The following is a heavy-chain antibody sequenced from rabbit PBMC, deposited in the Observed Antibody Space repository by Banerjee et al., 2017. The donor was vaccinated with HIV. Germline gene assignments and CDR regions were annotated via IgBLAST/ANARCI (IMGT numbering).Heavy chain of an antibody. D-gene: IGHD4-2*01. CDR1: GIDFSTYYY. V-gene: IGHV1S43*01. CDR2: IYTGSSGST. Sequence: QQQLEESGGGLVKPGGTLTLTCKASGIDFSTYYYMCWVRQAPGKGLELIACIYTGSSGSTWYATWVNGRFTISKTSPTTVTLQMTSLTAADTATYFCARGAGIHYADLWGPGTLVTVS. CDR3: ARGAGIHYADL. J-gene: IGHJ4*01.